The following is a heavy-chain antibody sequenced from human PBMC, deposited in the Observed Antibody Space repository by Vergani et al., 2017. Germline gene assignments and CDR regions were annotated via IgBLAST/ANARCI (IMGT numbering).Heavy chain of an antibody. CDR2: IYSTWST. J-gene: IGHJ6*02. V-gene: IGHV4-61*08. D-gene: IGHD3-9*01. CDR1: GAYVGSGGYY. Sequence: QVQLQESGPGLVKASQTLSLTCSVSGAYVGSGGYYWSWVRQRPGMGLDWIGYIYSTWSTNYNPSLNSRVTMSVDTSKHQFSLKLRSVTAADTAVYFCARVMYRDEASTGYRLEGMDIWGQGTTVTISS. CDR3: ARVMYRDEASTGYRLEGMDI.